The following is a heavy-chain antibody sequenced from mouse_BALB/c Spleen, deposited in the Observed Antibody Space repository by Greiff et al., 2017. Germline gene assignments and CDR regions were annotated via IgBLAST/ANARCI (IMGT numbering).Heavy chain of an antibody. Sequence: VQLQESGPGLVAPSQSLSITCTVSGFSLTSYDISWIRQPPGKGLEWLGVIWTGGGTNYNSAFMSRLSISKDNSKSQVFLKMNSLQTDDTAIYYCVRDRAGNYRYFDVWGAGTTVTVSS. V-gene: IGHV2-9-2*01. CDR3: VRDRAGNYRYFDV. J-gene: IGHJ1*01. CDR2: IWTGGGT. D-gene: IGHD3-3*01. CDR1: GFSLTSYD.